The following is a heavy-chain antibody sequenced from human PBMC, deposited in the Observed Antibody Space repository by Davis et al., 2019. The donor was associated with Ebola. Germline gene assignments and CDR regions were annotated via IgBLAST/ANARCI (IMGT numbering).Heavy chain of an antibody. CDR3: ARTGYPRSYYYYGMDV. D-gene: IGHD3-9*01. CDR2: IYYSGST. CDR1: GGSISSSSYY. J-gene: IGHJ6*02. V-gene: IGHV4-39*01. Sequence: SETLSLTCTVSGGSISSSSYYWGWIRQPPGKGLEWIGSIYYSGSTYYNPSLKSRVTISVDTSKNQFSLKLSSVTAADTAVYYCARTGYPRSYYYYGMDVWGQGTTVTVSS.